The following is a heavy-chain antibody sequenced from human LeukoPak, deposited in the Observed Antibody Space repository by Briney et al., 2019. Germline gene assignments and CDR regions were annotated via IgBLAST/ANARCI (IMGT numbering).Heavy chain of an antibody. CDR2: INPNSGGT. V-gene: IGHV1-2*02. CDR1: GYTFTGYY. Sequence: ASVKVSCKASGYTFTGYYMHWVRQAHGQGLEWMGWINPNSGGTNYAQKFQGRVTMTRDTSISTAYMELSRLRSDDTAVYYCARVGVVVPAATYFDYWGQGTLVTVSS. CDR3: ARVGVVVPAATYFDY. J-gene: IGHJ4*02. D-gene: IGHD2-2*01.